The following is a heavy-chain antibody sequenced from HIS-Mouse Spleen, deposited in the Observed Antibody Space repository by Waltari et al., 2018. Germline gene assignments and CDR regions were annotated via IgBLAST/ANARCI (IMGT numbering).Heavy chain of an antibody. CDR3: AREIPYSSSWYDWYFDL. V-gene: IGHV4-39*07. Sequence: QLQLQESGPGLVKPSETLSLTCTVSGGSISSRRYYWGWIRQPPGTGLEWIGSIYYSGSTNYTKSIKSRVTISVDTSKNQFSLKLSSVTAADTAVYYCAREIPYSSSWYDWYFDLWGRGTLVTVSS. CDR1: GGSISSRRYY. J-gene: IGHJ2*01. CDR2: IYYSGST. D-gene: IGHD6-13*01.